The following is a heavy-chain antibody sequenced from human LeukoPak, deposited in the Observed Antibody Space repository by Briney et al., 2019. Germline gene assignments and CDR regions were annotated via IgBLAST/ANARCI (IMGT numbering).Heavy chain of an antibody. D-gene: IGHD3-3*01. CDR3: ARGLGYDFWSSYYRNHYYYYYMDV. CDR1: GGSFSGYY. V-gene: IGHV4-34*01. CDR2: VNHSGST. J-gene: IGHJ6*03. Sequence: PSETLSLTCAVYGGSFSGYYWSWIRQPPGKGLEWIGEVNHSGSTNYNPALKSRVTISVDTSKNQFSLKLSSVTAADTAVYYYARGLGYDFWSSYYRNHYYYYYMDVWVKGTTVTVSS.